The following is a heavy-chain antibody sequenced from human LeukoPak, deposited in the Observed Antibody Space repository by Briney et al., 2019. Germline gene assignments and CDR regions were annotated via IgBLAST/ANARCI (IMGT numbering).Heavy chain of an antibody. CDR2: FDPEEGET. Sequence: ASVKVSCKVSGYTLTKLSMHWVRQAPGKGLEGMGGFDPEEGETIYAQKFQGRVTMTEDTSTDTAYMELSSLRSEDTAVYYCATSGSFLFDYWGQGTLVTVSS. CDR3: ATSGSFLFDY. CDR1: GYTLTKLS. D-gene: IGHD1-26*01. J-gene: IGHJ4*02. V-gene: IGHV1-24*01.